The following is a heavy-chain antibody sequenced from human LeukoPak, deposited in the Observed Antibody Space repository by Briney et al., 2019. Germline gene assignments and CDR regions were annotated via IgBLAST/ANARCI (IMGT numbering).Heavy chain of an antibody. CDR2: ITPGNGNT. Sequence: GASVKVSCKASGYSFTTYALHWVRQAPGQRPEWMGWITPGNGNTKYSQKFQGRVAITRDTTASTASLDLSSLRSEDTAVYYCAREAPSSTWSFDNWGQGPLVTVSS. CDR1: GYSFTTYA. J-gene: IGHJ4*02. CDR3: AREAPSSTWSFDN. V-gene: IGHV1-3*01. D-gene: IGHD6-13*01.